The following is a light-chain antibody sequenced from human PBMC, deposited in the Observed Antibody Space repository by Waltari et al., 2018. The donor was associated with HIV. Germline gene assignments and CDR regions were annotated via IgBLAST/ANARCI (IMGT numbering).Light chain of an antibody. Sequence: QSALPQPASVSGSPGQSLTISCPGLSSAVGRHSYVSWYQHHPGQAPRLMIDAVNERPSGISNRFSGSKSGNTASLTISGLQAEDEAHYYCQSFDSSLTTSGVIFGGGTKLTVL. V-gene: IGLV2-14*03. CDR1: SSAVGRHSY. CDR3: QSFDSSLTTSGVI. J-gene: IGLJ2*01. CDR2: AVN.